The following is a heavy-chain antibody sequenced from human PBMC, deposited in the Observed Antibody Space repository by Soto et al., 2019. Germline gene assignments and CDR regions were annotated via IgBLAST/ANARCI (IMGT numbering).Heavy chain of an antibody. CDR1: GGSFSGYY. CDR3: ARRLAYYANYYGMDV. V-gene: IGHV4-34*01. Sequence: SETLSLTYAVYGGSFSGYYWSWIRQPPGKGLEWIGEINHSGSTNYNPSLKSRVTISVDTSKNQFSLKLSSVTAADTAVYYCARRLAYYANYYGMDVWGQGTTVTVSS. CDR2: INHSGST. D-gene: IGHD2-8*01. J-gene: IGHJ6*02.